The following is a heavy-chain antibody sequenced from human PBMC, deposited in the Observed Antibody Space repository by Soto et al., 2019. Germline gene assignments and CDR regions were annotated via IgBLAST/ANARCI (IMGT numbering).Heavy chain of an antibody. J-gene: IGHJ6*02. CDR1: GGSIRNSGYY. Sequence: PSETLSLTCTVSGGSIRNSGYYWSWIRQLPGKGLEWIGFISYSGSTDYAPSLKSRVTMSVDTSKNQFSLNLSSVTAADTAMYYCGRDAVTKRDFYYYGMDVWGRGTTVTVSS. CDR3: GRDAVTKRDFYYYGMDV. D-gene: IGHD4-4*01. V-gene: IGHV4-31*03. CDR2: ISYSGST.